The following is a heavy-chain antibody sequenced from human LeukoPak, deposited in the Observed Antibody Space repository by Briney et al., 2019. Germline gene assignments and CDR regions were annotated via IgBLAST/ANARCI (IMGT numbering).Heavy chain of an antibody. CDR3: ARDRSVGATWGVNWFDP. J-gene: IGHJ5*02. CDR2: IYYSGST. D-gene: IGHD1-26*01. V-gene: IGHV4-59*01. Sequence: SETLSLTCTVSGVSISSYYWSWIRQPPGKGLEWFGNIYYSGSTNYTPSLKSRVTISVDTSNNQFSLKLSSVAAADTAVYYCARDRSVGATWGVNWFDPWGQGTLVTVSS. CDR1: GVSISSYY.